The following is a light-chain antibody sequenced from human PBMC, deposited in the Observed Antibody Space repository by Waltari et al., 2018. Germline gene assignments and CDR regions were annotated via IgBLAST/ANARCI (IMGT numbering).Light chain of an antibody. CDR2: GNS. V-gene: IGLV1-40*01. CDR1: SSNIGAVYD. Sequence: QSVLTPPPSVSGAPGPRVTISCTGSSSNIGAVYDVHWYQQLPATAPKLLIYGNSNRPSGVPDRFSGSKSGTSASLAITGLQAEEEANYYCQSYDSSRRGVFGGGTKLTVL. CDR3: QSYDSSRRGV. J-gene: IGLJ2*01.